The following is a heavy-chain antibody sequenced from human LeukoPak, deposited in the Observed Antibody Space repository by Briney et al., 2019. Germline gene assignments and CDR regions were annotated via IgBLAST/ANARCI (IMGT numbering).Heavy chain of an antibody. V-gene: IGHV3-23*01. CDR3: AKDSLRITMVRGVIGNWYFDL. D-gene: IGHD3-10*01. Sequence: GGSLRLSCAASGFTFSSYAMSWVRQAPGKGLEWVSAISGSDGSTYYADSVKGRFTISRDNSKNTLYLQMNSLRAEDTAVYYCAKDSLRITMVRGVIGNWYFDLWGRGTLVTVSS. J-gene: IGHJ2*01. CDR1: GFTFSSYA. CDR2: ISGSDGST.